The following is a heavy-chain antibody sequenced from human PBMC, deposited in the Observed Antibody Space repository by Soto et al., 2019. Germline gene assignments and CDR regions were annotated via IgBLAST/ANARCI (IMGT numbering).Heavy chain of an antibody. CDR1: GASISSGDDY. V-gene: IGHV4-30-4*01. CDR3: GRHGNYDIGWFDP. Sequence: QVQLQESGPGLVKPSQTLSLTCTVSGASISSGDDYWSWIRQPPGKGLEWIGYTHYSGSVNYNPSRKSRITISADASWSHVTLMLKSVTAADTAVYDCGRHGNYDIGWFDPWGQGILVTVSS. J-gene: IGHJ5*02. D-gene: IGHD3-9*01. CDR2: THYSGSV.